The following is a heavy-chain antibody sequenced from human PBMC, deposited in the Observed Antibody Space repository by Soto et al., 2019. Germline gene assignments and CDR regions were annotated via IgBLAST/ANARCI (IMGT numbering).Heavy chain of an antibody. D-gene: IGHD3-10*01. CDR3: AREAGPRKTRRFSS. V-gene: IGHV6-1*01. CDR2: TYYRSKWYY. J-gene: IGHJ4*02. CDR1: GESVSSNLAA. Sequence: SQTLSLTCVISGESVSSNLAAWNWIRQSPSRGLEWLGRTYYRSKWYYEYAESVKSRIDIYADTSKNQFSLQLNSVTPEDTAVNSCAREAGPRKTRRFSSGGRGTRATPSS.